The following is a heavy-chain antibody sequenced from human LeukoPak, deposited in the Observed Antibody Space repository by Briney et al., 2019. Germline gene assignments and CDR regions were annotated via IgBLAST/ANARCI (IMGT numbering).Heavy chain of an antibody. D-gene: IGHD3-10*01. V-gene: IGHV4-4*02. CDR1: GGSISSSNW. CDR3: ARVDYGSGSYYSVLDAFDI. Sequence: SGTLSLTCAVSGGSISSSNWWSWVRQPPGKGLEWIGEIYHSGSTNYNPSLKSRVTISVDKSKNQFSLKLSSVTAADTAVYYCARVDYGSGSYYSVLDAFDIWGQGTMVTVSS. J-gene: IGHJ3*02. CDR2: IYHSGST.